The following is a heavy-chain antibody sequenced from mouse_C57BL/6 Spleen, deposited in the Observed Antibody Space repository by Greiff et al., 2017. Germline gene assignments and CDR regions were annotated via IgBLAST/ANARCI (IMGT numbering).Heavy chain of an antibody. CDR2: IDPSDSYT. J-gene: IGHJ2*01. CDR3: ARPLTGTKYFDY. Sequence: VQLQQPGAELVRPGTSVKLSCKASGYTFTSYWMHWVKQRPGQGLEWIGVIDPSDSYTNYNQKFKGKATLAVDTSSSTTYMKLSSLTSEDSAVYYCARPLTGTKYFDYWGQGTTLTVSS. D-gene: IGHD4-1*01. CDR1: GYTFTSYW. V-gene: IGHV1-59*01.